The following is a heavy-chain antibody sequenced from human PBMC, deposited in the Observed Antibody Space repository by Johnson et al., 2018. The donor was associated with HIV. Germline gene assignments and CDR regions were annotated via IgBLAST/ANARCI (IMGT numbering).Heavy chain of an antibody. CDR2: ISYDGGTT. CDR1: GFSFSEYY. V-gene: IGHV3-30-3*01. Sequence: QVQLVESGGGLVKPGGSLRLSCVASGFSFSEYYMSWIRQAPGKGLECVAAISYDGGTTYYSDSVKGRFTISRDNSKNTLYLQLNSLSAEDTAVYYCARDSGEQLRYAFDIWGQGTMVTVSS. D-gene: IGHD3-10*01. J-gene: IGHJ3*02. CDR3: ARDSGEQLRYAFDI.